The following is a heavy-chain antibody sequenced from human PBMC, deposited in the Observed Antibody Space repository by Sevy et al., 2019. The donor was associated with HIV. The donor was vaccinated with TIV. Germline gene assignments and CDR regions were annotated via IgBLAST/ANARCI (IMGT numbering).Heavy chain of an antibody. D-gene: IGHD1-20*01. CDR1: GDSVSSNSAA. Sequence: QSQTLSLTCAISGDSVSSNSAAWNWIRQSPSRGLEWLGRTYYRSKWYNDYAVSVKSRITINPDTSKNQFSLQLNSVTPEDTAVYYWARGGPSRRSPINFDYWGQGTLVTVSS. J-gene: IGHJ4*02. CDR3: ARGGPSRRSPINFDY. V-gene: IGHV6-1*01. CDR2: TYYRSKWYN.